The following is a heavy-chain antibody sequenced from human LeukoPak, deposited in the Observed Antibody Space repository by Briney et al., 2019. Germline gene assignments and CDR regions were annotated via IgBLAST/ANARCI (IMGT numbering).Heavy chain of an antibody. CDR1: GFTSFSY. J-gene: IGHJ4*02. D-gene: IGHD3-22*01. Sequence: GGSLRLSCAASGFTSFSYMSWVRQAPGKGLEWVSVIHSGGGGITYYADSVKGRFTISRDNGKNSLYLQMNSLRAEDTAVYYCARDQGENYDSSGYYPYWGQGTLVTVSS. CDR2: IHSGGGGIT. CDR3: ARDQGENYDSSGYYPY. V-gene: IGHV3-53*01.